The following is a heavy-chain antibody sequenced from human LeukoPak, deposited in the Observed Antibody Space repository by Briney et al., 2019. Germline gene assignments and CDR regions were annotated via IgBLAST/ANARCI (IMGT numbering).Heavy chain of an antibody. CDR2: FDPEDGET. CDR3: ATVIAVAGSIDY. CDR1: GYTLTELS. V-gene: IGHV1-24*01. Sequence: VASVTVSCTLSGYTLTELSMLWERQAPGKGLGWMGGFDPEDGETIYAQKFQGRVTMTEDTSTDTAYMELSSLRSEDTAVYYCATVIAVAGSIDYWGQGTLVTVSS. J-gene: IGHJ4*02. D-gene: IGHD6-19*01.